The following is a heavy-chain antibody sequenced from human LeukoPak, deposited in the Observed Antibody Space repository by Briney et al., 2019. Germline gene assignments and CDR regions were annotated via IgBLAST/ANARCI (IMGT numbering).Heavy chain of an antibody. J-gene: IGHJ2*01. Sequence: GGSLRLSCAASGFSFSRYSINWVRQAPGKGLEWTSILYSGSDTYYSDSVRGRFTISRDDSKNTLSLQMNSLRAEDTAVYYCARVGDHFHWYLDLWGRGTLVSVSS. D-gene: IGHD3-3*02. CDR3: ARVGDHFHWYLDL. V-gene: IGHV3-53*01. CDR1: GFSFSRYS. CDR2: LYSGSDT.